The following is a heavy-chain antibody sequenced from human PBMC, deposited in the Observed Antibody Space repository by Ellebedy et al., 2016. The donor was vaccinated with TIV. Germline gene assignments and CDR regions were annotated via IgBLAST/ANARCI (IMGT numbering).Heavy chain of an antibody. J-gene: IGHJ4*02. CDR2: ISYDGSNK. Sequence: GESLKISXAASGFTFSSYAMHWVRQAPGKGLEWVAVISYDGSNKYYADSVKGRFTISRDNSKNTLYLQMNSLRAEDTAVYYCARAVGGYGDGRSGWHDYWGQGTLVTVSS. D-gene: IGHD5-12*01. CDR3: ARAVGGYGDGRSGWHDY. CDR1: GFTFSSYA. V-gene: IGHV3-30-3*01.